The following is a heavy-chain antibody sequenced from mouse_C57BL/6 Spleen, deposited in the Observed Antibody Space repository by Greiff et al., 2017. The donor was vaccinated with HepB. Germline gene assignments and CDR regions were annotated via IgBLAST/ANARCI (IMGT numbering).Heavy chain of an antibody. CDR3: ARQVARGYWYFDV. V-gene: IGHV1-50*01. D-gene: IGHD1-1*01. Sequence: QVQLQQPGAELVKPGASVKLSCKASGYTFTSYWMQWVKQRPGQGLEWIGEIDPSDSYPNYNQKFKGKATLTVDTSSSTAYMQLSSLTSEDSAVYYCARQVARGYWYFDVWGTGTTVTVSS. CDR2: IDPSDSYP. J-gene: IGHJ1*03. CDR1: GYTFTSYW.